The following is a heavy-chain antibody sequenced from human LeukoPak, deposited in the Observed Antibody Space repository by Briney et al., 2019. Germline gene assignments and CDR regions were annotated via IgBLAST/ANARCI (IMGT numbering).Heavy chain of an antibody. J-gene: IGHJ4*02. CDR1: GFIFSVSA. D-gene: IGHD3-10*01. V-gene: IGHV3-73*01. CDR2: IRSTANGYAT. Sequence: GGSLRLSWAASGFIFSVSAVHWVRQAARKGLEWVGRIRSTANGYATAYAASVKGRFTISRDDSKNTAYLQMDSLKTEDTAVYYCTGNYYGSGSYADFDYWGQGTLVTVSS. CDR3: TGNYYGSGSYADFDY.